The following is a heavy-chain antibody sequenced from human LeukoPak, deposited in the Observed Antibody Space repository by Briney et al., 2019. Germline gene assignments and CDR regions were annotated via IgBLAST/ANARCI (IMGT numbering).Heavy chain of an antibody. CDR1: GFTFSSYS. Sequence: SGGSLRLFCAASGFTFSSYSMIWVRQAPGKGLEWVSYISSGSTTIYYGDSVKGRFTISRDNAKNSVYLQMNSLRAEDTAVYYCARAPWNLDFDYWGQGTLVTVSS. D-gene: IGHD1-1*01. CDR2: ISSGSTTI. CDR3: ARAPWNLDFDY. V-gene: IGHV3-48*01. J-gene: IGHJ4*02.